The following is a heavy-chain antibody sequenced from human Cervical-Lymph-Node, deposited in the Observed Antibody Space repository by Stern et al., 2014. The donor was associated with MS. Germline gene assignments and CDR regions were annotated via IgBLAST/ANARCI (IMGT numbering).Heavy chain of an antibody. J-gene: IGHJ6*02. Sequence: QVQLVQSGAEVKKPGASVKVSCKASGYTFLRYGISWVRQAPGQGLEWMGWISTYNGNTIYAQKFQGRVTLTTDTSTDTAYMELRGLKSDDTAVYYCARDVPAATIHPEDYYGLDVWGQGTTVSVSS. V-gene: IGHV1-18*01. CDR1: GYTFLRYG. CDR2: ISTYNGNT. D-gene: IGHD2-2*01. CDR3: ARDVPAATIHPEDYYGLDV.